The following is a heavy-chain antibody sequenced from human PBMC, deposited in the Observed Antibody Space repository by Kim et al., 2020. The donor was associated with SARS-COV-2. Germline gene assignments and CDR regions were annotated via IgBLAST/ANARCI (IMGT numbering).Heavy chain of an antibody. CDR1: GFTFSSYA. D-gene: IGHD6-19*01. CDR3: ARDPSSGQELDY. Sequence: GGSLRLSCAASGFTFSSYAMHWVRQAPGKGLEWVAVISYDGSNKYYADSVKGRFTISRDNSKNTLYLQMNSLRAEDTAVYYCARDPSSGQELDYWGQGTLVTVSS. V-gene: IGHV3-30*04. CDR2: ISYDGSNK. J-gene: IGHJ4*02.